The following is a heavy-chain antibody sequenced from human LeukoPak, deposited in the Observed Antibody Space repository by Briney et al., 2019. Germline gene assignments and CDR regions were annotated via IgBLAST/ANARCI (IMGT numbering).Heavy chain of an antibody. V-gene: IGHV3-48*03. Sequence: PGGSLRLSCTASGFTFSSYEMNWVRQAPGKGLEWVSHVSSSGTIIYYADSVKGRFTISRDNAKNSLYLQMNSLRAEDTAVYYCARFRGIYYFFDYWGQGTLVTVSS. CDR2: VSSSGTII. J-gene: IGHJ4*02. D-gene: IGHD1-26*01. CDR3: ARFRGIYYFFDY. CDR1: GFTFSSYE.